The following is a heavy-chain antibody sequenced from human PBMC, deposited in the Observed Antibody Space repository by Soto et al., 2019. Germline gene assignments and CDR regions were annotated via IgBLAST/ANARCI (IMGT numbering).Heavy chain of an antibody. CDR2: ISAYNGNT. Sequence: ASVKVSCKASGYTFTIYGISWVRQAPGQGLEWMGWISAYNGNTNYAQKLQGRVTMTTDTSTSTAYMELRSLRSDDTAVYYCARPVAAAGEDFNWFDPWGQGTLVTVSS. J-gene: IGHJ5*02. CDR1: GYTFTIYG. V-gene: IGHV1-18*01. D-gene: IGHD6-13*01. CDR3: ARPVAAAGEDFNWFDP.